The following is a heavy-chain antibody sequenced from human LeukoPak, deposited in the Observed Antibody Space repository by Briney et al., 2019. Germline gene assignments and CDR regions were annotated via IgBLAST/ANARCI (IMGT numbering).Heavy chain of an antibody. Sequence: GGSLRLSCAASGFTFSSYAMSWVRQAPGKGLEWVSAISGSGGSTYYADSVKGRFTISRDSSKNTLYLQMNSLRAEDTAVYYCARDGARLTGTSGMDVWGHGTTVTVSS. CDR3: ARDGARLTGTSGMDV. J-gene: IGHJ6*02. D-gene: IGHD4-17*01. CDR2: ISGSGGST. CDR1: GFTFSSYA. V-gene: IGHV3-23*01.